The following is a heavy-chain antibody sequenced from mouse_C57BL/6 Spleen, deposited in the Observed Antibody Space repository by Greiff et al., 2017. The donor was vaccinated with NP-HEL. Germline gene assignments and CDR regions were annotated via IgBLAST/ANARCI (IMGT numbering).Heavy chain of an antibody. D-gene: IGHD2-1*01. Sequence: EVKLVESGGGLVKPGGSLKLSCAASGFTFSSYTMSWVRQTPEKRLEWVATISGGGGNTYYPDSVKGRFTISRDNAKNTLYLQMSSLRSEDTALYYCARHGNPFWYFDVWGTGTTVTVSS. CDR1: GFTFSSYT. CDR3: ARHGNPFWYFDV. CDR2: ISGGGGNT. J-gene: IGHJ1*03. V-gene: IGHV5-9*01.